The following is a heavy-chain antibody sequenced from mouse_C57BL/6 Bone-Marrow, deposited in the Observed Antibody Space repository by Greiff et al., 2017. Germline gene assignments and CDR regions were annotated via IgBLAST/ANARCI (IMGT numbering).Heavy chain of an antibody. Sequence: VQLQQPGAELVRPGSSVKLSCKASGYTFTSYWMHWVKQRPIQGLEWIGNIDPSDSENHYNQKFKDKATLTVDNSSSTAYMQLSSLTSEDSAVYYYARSDYEGVLFAYWGQGTLVTVSA. D-gene: IGHD2-4*01. CDR2: IDPSDSEN. CDR1: GYTFTSYW. J-gene: IGHJ3*01. V-gene: IGHV1-52*01. CDR3: ARSDYEGVLFAY.